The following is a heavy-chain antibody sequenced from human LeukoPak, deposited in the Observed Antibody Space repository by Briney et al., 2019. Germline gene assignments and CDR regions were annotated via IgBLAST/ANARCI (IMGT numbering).Heavy chain of an antibody. CDR3: ARHGSVMGADDAFDM. CDR1: GDSISSYY. Sequence: PSETLSLTCTVSGDSISSYYWXXXXQSPGXXXXXXXXXLHXGTXEYNRSLKXXXXIXVDXSKRRVSLRLTSVTAADTAVYYCARHGSVMGADDAFDMWGQGTRAIVSS. CDR2: XLHXGTX. J-gene: IGHJ3*02. D-gene: IGHD1-26*01. V-gene: IGHV4-59*08.